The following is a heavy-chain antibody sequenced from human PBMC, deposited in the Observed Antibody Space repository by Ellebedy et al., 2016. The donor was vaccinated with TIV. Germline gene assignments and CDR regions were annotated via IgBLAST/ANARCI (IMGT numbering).Heavy chain of an antibody. D-gene: IGHD3-16*01. CDR2: MSSGSSYI. Sequence: GESLKISCVASGFTFSTYSMNWVRQAPGKGLEWVSSMSSGSSYIYYADSVKGRFTISRDNARNSLYLQMNSLRAEDTALYYCARAPVILGMVDYWGQGTLVTVSS. V-gene: IGHV3-21*01. J-gene: IGHJ4*02. CDR3: ARAPVILGMVDY. CDR1: GFTFSTYS.